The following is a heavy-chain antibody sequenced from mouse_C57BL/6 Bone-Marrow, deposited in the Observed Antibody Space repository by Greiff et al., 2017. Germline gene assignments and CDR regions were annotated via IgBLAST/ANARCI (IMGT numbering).Heavy chain of an antibody. V-gene: IGHV14-4*01. CDR3: SGGFGY. CDR2: IDPENGDT. J-gene: IGHJ2*01. D-gene: IGHD3-2*02. Sequence: VHVKQSGAELVRPGASVKLSCTASGFNIKDDYMHWVKQRPEQGLEWIGWIDPENGDTEYASKFQGKATITADTSSNTAYLQLSSLTSEDTAVYYCSGGFGYWGQVTTLTVSS. CDR1: GFNIKDDY.